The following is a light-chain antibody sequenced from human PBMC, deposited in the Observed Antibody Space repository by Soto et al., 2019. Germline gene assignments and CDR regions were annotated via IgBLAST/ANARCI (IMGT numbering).Light chain of an antibody. V-gene: IGLV3-1*01. Sequence: SYELTQPPSVSVSPGQTASITCSGDRLGDKYACWYQQKPGQSPVLVIYQDNKRPSGIPERFSGSNSGNTATLTISGTQAMDEADYYCQAWGINTLVVFXGGTKSTVL. CDR1: RLGDKY. CDR2: QDN. J-gene: IGLJ2*01. CDR3: QAWGINTLVV.